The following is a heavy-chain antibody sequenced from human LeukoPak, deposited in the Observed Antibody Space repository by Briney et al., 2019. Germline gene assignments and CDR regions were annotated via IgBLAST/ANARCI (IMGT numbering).Heavy chain of an antibody. CDR1: GGSISSGGYS. CDR2: IYHSGST. D-gene: IGHD6-13*01. CDR3: ARDGRGIAAAGKAFDI. J-gene: IGHJ3*02. V-gene: IGHV4-30-2*01. Sequence: SQTLSLTCAVSGGSISSGGYSWSWIRQPPGKGLEWIGYIYHSGSTYYNPSLKSRVTISVDRSKNQFSLKLSSVTAADTAVYYCARDGRGIAAAGKAFDIWGQGTMVTVSS.